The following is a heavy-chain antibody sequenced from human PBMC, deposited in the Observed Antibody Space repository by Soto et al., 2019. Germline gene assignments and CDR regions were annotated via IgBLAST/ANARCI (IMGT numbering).Heavy chain of an antibody. CDR2: IRSKAYGGTT. CDR1: GFTFGSYT. J-gene: IGHJ4*02. D-gene: IGHD6-13*01. CDR3: ARYGVAADLSDFDY. V-gene: IGHV3-49*04. Sequence: EVQLEESGGGLVQPGRSLRLCCTTSGFTFGSYTMSWVRQAPGKGLEWVGSIRSKAYGGTTEYAASVRDRFTISRDNSKSITYLQMNSLKTEDTAVYYCARYGVAADLSDFDYWGQGTLVTVSS.